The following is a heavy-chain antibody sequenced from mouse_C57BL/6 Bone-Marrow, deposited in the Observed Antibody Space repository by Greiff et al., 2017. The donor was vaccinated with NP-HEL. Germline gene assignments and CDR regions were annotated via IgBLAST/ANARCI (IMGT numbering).Heavy chain of an antibody. J-gene: IGHJ3*01. D-gene: IGHD3-2*02. CDR1: GYSFTGYY. Sequence: VQLKESGPELVKPGASVKISCKASGYSFTGYYMNWVKQSPEKSLEWIGEINPSTGGTTYNQKFKAKATLTVDKSSSTAYMQLKSLTSEDSAVYYCARDSSGWFAYWGQGTLVTVSA. CDR2: INPSTGGT. V-gene: IGHV1-42*01. CDR3: ARDSSGWFAY.